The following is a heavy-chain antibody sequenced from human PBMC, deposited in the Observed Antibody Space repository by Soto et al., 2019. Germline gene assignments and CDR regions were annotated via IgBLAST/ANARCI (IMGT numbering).Heavy chain of an antibody. CDR3: ARITDTAMVLIDY. V-gene: IGHV2-26*01. CDR2: IFSNDEK. J-gene: IGHJ4*02. Sequence: PTLVNPTETLTLTCTVSGFSLSNARMGVSWISQPPGKALEWLAHIFSNDEKSYSTSLKSRLTISKDTSKSQVVLTMTNMDPVDTATYYCARITDTAMVLIDYWGQGTLVTVSS. D-gene: IGHD5-18*01. CDR1: GFSLSNARMG.